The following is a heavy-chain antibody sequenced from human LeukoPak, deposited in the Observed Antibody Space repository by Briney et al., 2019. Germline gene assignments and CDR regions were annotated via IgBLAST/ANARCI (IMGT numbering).Heavy chain of an antibody. D-gene: IGHD3-16*01. Sequence: ASVTVSCRASGYSFINFGISWVRQAPGQGLEWMGWISPYHGQTNYAQKLQARITMTTDTSTSTAYMELRSLRSEDTAVYFWARDAFMKLRFPDYCGQGTLVTVSS. V-gene: IGHV1-18*01. CDR3: ARDAFMKLRFPDY. CDR2: ISPYHGQT. J-gene: IGHJ4*02. CDR1: GYSFINFG.